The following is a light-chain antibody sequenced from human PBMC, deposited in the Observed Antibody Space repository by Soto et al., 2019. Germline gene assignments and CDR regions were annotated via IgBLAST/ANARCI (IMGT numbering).Light chain of an antibody. CDR3: QQRNIWPPVT. Sequence: IVYMQSPGTLSLSPGALGPLSCSARQSVSGSYLAWYQQKPGQAPRLLIYGASTRATGIPARFSGSGSGTEFTLTISSLQSEDFAVYSCQQRNIWPPVTFGQGTRLENK. CDR2: GAS. CDR1: QSVSGSY. V-gene: IGKV3-15*01. J-gene: IGKJ5*01.